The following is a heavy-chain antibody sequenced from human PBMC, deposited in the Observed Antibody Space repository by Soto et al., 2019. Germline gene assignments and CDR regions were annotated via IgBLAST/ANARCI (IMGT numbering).Heavy chain of an antibody. Sequence: GASVKVSCKVSGYTLTELSMHWVRQAPGKGLEWMGGFDPEDGGTIYAQKFQGRVTMTEDTSTDTAYMGLSSLRSEDTAVYYCATQAGHCTNGVCYTFAYYYMDVWGKGTTVTVSS. D-gene: IGHD2-8*01. CDR2: FDPEDGGT. V-gene: IGHV1-24*01. CDR1: GYTLTELS. J-gene: IGHJ6*03. CDR3: ATQAGHCTNGVCYTFAYYYMDV.